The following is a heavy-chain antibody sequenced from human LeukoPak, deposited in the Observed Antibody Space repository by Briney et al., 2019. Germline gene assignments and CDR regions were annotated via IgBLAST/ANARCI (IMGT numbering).Heavy chain of an antibody. V-gene: IGHV4-34*01. D-gene: IGHD1-26*01. CDR3: ARGSGSPSPADYYYYYMDV. J-gene: IGHJ6*03. CDR2: INHSVGT. Sequence: PSETLSLTCAVYGGSFSGYYWSWIRQPPGKGLEWIGEINHSVGTNYNPSLKSRVTISVDTSKNQFSLKLSSVTAADTAVYYCARGSGSPSPADYYYYYMDVWGKGTTVTISS. CDR1: GGSFSGYY.